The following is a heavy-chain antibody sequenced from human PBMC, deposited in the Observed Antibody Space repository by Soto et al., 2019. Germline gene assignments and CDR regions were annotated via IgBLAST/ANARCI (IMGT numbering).Heavy chain of an antibody. CDR3: AGPLKTRALGYYDMDV. V-gene: IGHV3-48*03. D-gene: IGHD4-17*01. CDR1: GFTFSSYE. J-gene: IGHJ6*03. Sequence: GGSLRLSCAASGFTFSSYEMNWVRQAPGKGLEWVSYISSSGSTIYYADSVKGRFTISRDNAKNSLYLQMNSLRAEDAAVYYWAGPLKTRALGYYDMDVWGKGTTVTVSS. CDR2: ISSSGSTI.